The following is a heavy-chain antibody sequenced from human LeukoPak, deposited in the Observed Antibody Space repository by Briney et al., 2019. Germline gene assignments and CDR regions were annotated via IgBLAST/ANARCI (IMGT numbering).Heavy chain of an antibody. CDR1: GFTFSSYT. D-gene: IGHD2-8*01. Sequence: GGSLRLSCAASGFTFSSYTMNWVRQAPGKGLEWVSLINSGNTYIHYADSVKGRFTISRDNAKNSLYLQMNSLRAEDTAVYYCARRKYLRGPDVSYFDYWGQGTLVTVSS. J-gene: IGHJ4*02. V-gene: IGHV3-21*04. CDR2: INSGNTYI. CDR3: ARRKYLRGPDVSYFDY.